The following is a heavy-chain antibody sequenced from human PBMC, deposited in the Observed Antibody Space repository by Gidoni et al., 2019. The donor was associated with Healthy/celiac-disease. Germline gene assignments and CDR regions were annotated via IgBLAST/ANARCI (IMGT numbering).Heavy chain of an antibody. Sequence: QLQLQESGPGLVKPSETLSLTCTVPGGSISSSSYYWGWIRQPPGKGLEWIGSIYYSGSTYYNPSLKSRVTISVDTSKNQFSLKLSSVTAADTAVYYCARLGVTMVRGVIYPWGQGTLVTVSS. CDR1: GGSISSSSYY. CDR3: ARLGVTMVRGVIYP. D-gene: IGHD3-10*01. V-gene: IGHV4-39*01. J-gene: IGHJ5*02. CDR2: IYYSGST.